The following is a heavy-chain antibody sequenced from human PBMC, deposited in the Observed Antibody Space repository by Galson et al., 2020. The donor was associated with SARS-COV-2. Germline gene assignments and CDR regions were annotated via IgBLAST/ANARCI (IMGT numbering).Heavy chain of an antibody. CDR2: INPNSGGA. CDR1: GYRFNDYY. D-gene: IGHD3-10*01. J-gene: IGHJ5*02. V-gene: IGHV1-2*02. CDR3: ARVYYGDKVDL. Sequence: ASVKVSCKASGYRFNDYYMHWVRQAPGQVLEWMVWINPNSGGAVSAQTLQGRLTLTTDTSITTAYLQMSSLTSADTAVYYCARVYYGDKVDLWGQGTLVAVSS.